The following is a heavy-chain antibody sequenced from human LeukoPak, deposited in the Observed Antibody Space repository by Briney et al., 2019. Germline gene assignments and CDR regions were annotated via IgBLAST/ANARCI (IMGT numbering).Heavy chain of an antibody. CDR2: IKQDGSEK. CDR3: ARGGYYRREAFDI. D-gene: IGHD3-22*01. V-gene: IGHV3-7*04. CDR1: GFTFSSYW. Sequence: GGSLRLSGAASGFTFSSYWMSWVRQAPGKGLEWVANIKQDGSEKYYVDSVKGRFTISRDNAKNSLYLQMNSLRAEDTAVYYCARGGYYRREAFDIWGQGTMVTVSS. J-gene: IGHJ3*02.